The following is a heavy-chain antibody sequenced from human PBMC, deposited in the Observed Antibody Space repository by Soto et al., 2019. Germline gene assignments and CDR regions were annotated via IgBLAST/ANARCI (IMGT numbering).Heavy chain of an antibody. V-gene: IGHV3-23*01. J-gene: IGHJ6*02. CDR3: AKDRSENFWVYYYAMDV. CDR1: GFNFGAYA. Sequence: PGGSLRLSCEASGFNFGAYAMNWVRQAPGEGLEWVSGISGRSSGTYYTDSVKGRFTTSRDNTKNTVYLQMNSLRGEDTAVYYCAKDRSENFWVYYYAMDVWGQGTAVTVSS. CDR2: ISGRSSGT. D-gene: IGHD6-19*01.